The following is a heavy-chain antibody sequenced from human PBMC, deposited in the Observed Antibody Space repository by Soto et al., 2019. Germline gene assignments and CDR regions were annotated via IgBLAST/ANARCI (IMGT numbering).Heavy chain of an antibody. CDR2: ISSGSSYI. J-gene: IGHJ5*01. CDR1: GFTFSSYT. D-gene: IGHD3-10*01. Sequence: PGGSLRLSCAASGFTFSSYTMNWVRQAPGKGLEWVSSISSGSSYIYYAGSVRGRFSISRDNAQNSLFLQMNSLRADDSAVYYCARDILSGRAYPDSWGQATKVTVST. CDR3: ARDILSGRAYPDS. V-gene: IGHV3-21*01.